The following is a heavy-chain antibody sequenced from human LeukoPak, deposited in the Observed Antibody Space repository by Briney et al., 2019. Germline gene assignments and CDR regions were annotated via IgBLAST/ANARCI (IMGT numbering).Heavy chain of an antibody. D-gene: IGHD6-19*01. J-gene: IGHJ4*02. V-gene: IGHV1-18*04. CDR2: ISAYNGNT. CDR1: GYTFTIYG. CDR3: ARDRTSEQFDY. Sequence: GASVKVSFKGSGYTFTIYGISWVGQAPGQGGEGMGWISAYNGNTNYAQKLQARVTMTTDTSTSTAYMELRSLRSDDTAVYYCARDRTSEQFDYWGQGTLVTVSS.